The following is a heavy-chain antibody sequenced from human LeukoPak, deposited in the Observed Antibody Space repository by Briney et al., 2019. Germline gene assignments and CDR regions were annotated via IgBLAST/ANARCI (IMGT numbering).Heavy chain of an antibody. J-gene: IGHJ3*02. D-gene: IGHD3-22*01. CDR2: INPNSGGT. CDR1: GYTFTGYY. Sequence: ASVKVSCKASGYTFTGYYMHWVRQAPGQGLEWMGWINPNSGGTNYAQKLQGRVTMTTDTSTSTAYMELRSLRSDDTAVYYCASLKNSYDSSGYLVTDAFDIWGQGTMVTVSS. V-gene: IGHV1-2*02. CDR3: ASLKNSYDSSGYLVTDAFDI.